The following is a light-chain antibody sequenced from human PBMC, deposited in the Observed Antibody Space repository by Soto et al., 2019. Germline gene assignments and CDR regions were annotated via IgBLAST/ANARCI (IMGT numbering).Light chain of an antibody. Sequence: SALTQPPSASGSPGQSVTISCTGTSSDVGGYNYVSWYQQHPGKAPKLMIYEVSKRPSGVPDRFSGSRSGNTASLTVSGLQAEDEADYYCSSYAGSKNLGVFGGGTKVTVL. CDR1: SSDVGGYNY. J-gene: IGLJ2*01. V-gene: IGLV2-8*01. CDR3: SSYAGSKNLGV. CDR2: EVS.